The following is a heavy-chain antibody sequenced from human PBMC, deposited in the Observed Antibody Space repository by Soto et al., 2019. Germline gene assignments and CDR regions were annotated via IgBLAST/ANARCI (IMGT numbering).Heavy chain of an antibody. V-gene: IGHV3-30*18. CDR1: GFTFSSYG. CDR3: AKDSLITMVRGVSEPLYYFDY. Sequence: GGSLRLSCAASGFTFSSYGMHWVRQAPGKGLEWVAVISYDGSNKYYADSVKGRFTISRDNSKNTLYLQMNSLRAEDTAVYYCAKDSLITMVRGVSEPLYYFDYWGQGTLVTVSS. J-gene: IGHJ4*02. CDR2: ISYDGSNK. D-gene: IGHD3-10*01.